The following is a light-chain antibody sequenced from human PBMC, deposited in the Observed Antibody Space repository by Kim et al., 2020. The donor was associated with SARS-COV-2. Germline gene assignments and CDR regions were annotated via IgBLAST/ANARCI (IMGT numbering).Light chain of an antibody. J-gene: IGLJ2*01. Sequence: SYELTQPLSVSVALGQTARIPCGGNNIGSTSVHWYQQKSGQAPVLVIYRDSNRPSGIPERFSGSNSGNTATLTISRAQAGDEADYYCQVWASSAVVFGGGTQLTVL. CDR3: QVWASSAVV. CDR2: RDS. CDR1: NIGSTS. V-gene: IGLV3-9*01.